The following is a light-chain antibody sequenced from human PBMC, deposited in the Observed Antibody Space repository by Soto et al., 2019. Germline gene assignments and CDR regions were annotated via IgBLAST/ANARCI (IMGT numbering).Light chain of an antibody. CDR1: QTISSY. Sequence: DIQMTQSPSSLSASVGDRVTITCRASQTISSYLNWYQQKPGKAPKLLIYGASTLQSGAPSRFSGSNSGTDLTLTITNLQPEDSATYYCQQSYSTPYTFGQGTTLEIK. CDR3: QQSYSTPYT. J-gene: IGKJ2*01. V-gene: IGKV1-39*01. CDR2: GAS.